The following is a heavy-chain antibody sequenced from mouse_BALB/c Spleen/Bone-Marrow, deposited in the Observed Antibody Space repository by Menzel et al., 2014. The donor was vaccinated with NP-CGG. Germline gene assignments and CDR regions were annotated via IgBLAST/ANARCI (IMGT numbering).Heavy chain of an antibody. J-gene: IGHJ2*01. V-gene: IGHV1-69*02. CDR2: IYPSDSYT. CDR1: GYTFTSYW. CDR3: TRGGGSPYYFDY. Sequence: VQLQQSGAELVRPGASVKLSCKASGYTFTSYWINWVKQRPGQGLEWIGNIYPSDSYTNYNQKFKDKATLTVDKSSTTAYMQLSSPTSEDSAVYYCTRGGGSPYYFDYWGQGSTLTVSS. D-gene: IGHD1-1*02.